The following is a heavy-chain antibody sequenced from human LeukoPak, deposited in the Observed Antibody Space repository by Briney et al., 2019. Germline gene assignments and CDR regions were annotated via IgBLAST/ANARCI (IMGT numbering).Heavy chain of an antibody. Sequence: PSETLSLTCTVSGYSISSGFYWGWIRQPPGKGLEWIGSIYHSGSTYYNPSLKSRVTISVDTSKNQFSLKLSSVTAADTAVYYCARVGYTSSWYTPIDYWGQGTLVTVSS. V-gene: IGHV4-38-2*02. D-gene: IGHD6-13*01. J-gene: IGHJ4*02. CDR3: ARVGYTSSWYTPIDY. CDR1: GYSISSGFY. CDR2: IYHSGST.